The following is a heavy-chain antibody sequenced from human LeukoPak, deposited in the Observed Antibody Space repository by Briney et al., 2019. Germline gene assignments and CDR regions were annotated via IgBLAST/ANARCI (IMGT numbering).Heavy chain of an antibody. J-gene: IGHJ5*02. D-gene: IGHD2-2*01. Sequence: SETLSLTCAVYGGSFSGYYWSWIRQPPGKGLEWIGEINHSGTTNYNPSLKSRVTISVDTSKNQFSLKLNPVTAADTAVYYCARGYQLLWGGWFDPWGQGTLVTVSS. CDR3: ARGYQLLWGGWFDP. CDR2: INHSGTT. CDR1: GGSFSGYY. V-gene: IGHV4-34*01.